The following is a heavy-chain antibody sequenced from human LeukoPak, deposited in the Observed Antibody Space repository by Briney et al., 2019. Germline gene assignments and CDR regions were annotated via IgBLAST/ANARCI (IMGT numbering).Heavy chain of an antibody. V-gene: IGHV4-61*02. CDR3: TGVYSSLWYKWFDP. CDR1: GASMSSDDYY. D-gene: IGHD4-11*01. J-gene: IGHJ5*02. CDR2: IFTCGFT. Sequence: SQTLSLTCTVSGASMSSDDYYWTWIRQPAGGGLEWIGRIFTCGFTDYNPSLRSRVTISLDTSKNQFSLDLSSVTAADTAVYFCTGVYSSLWYKWFDPWGQGTLVTVSS.